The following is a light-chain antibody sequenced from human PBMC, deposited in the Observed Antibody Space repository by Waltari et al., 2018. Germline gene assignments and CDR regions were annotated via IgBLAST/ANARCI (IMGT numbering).Light chain of an antibody. J-gene: IGLJ1*01. CDR2: GQN. CDR3: SSRDSGAHRHV. V-gene: IGLV3-19*01. CDR1: SLRSYY. Sequence: SSELTQDPAVSVALGQTVRNTCQGDSLRSYYATWYQQKAGQAPILVIYGQNNRPSWIPDRFSGSYSGRTASLTITGAQAEDEADYYCSSRDSGAHRHVFGTGTKVTVL.